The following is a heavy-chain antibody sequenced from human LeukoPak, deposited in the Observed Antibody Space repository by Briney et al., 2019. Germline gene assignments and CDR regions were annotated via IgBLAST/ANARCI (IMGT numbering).Heavy chain of an antibody. J-gene: IGHJ4*02. D-gene: IGHD3-10*01. V-gene: IGHV3-30*03. Sequence: GGSLRLSCAASGFTFSSYSMNWVRQVPGKGLEWVALISYDGRNKYDADSVKGRFIISRDNSKNALYLQLNSLRAEDTAVYYCARAQILLWFGESDYYFDYWGQGTLVTVSS. CDR2: ISYDGRNK. CDR3: ARAQILLWFGESDYYFDY. CDR1: GFTFSSYS.